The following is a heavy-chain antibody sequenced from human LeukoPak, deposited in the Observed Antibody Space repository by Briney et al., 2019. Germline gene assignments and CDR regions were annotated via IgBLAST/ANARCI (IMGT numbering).Heavy chain of an antibody. CDR2: ISYDGSNK. D-gene: IGHD3-22*01. V-gene: IGHV3-30*04. CDR3: VSRRPYYYDSSGYHAAFDI. J-gene: IGHJ3*02. Sequence: GRSLRLSCAASGFTFSSYAMHWVRQAPGKGLEWVAVISYDGSNKYYADSVKGRFTISRDNSKNTLYLQMNSLRAEDTAVYYCVSRRPYYYDSSGYHAAFDIWGQGTMVTVSS. CDR1: GFTFSSYA.